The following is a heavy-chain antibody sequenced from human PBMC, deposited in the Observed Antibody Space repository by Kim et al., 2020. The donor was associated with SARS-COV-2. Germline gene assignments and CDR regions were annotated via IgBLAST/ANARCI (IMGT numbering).Heavy chain of an antibody. V-gene: IGHV4-34*01. J-gene: IGHJ4*02. CDR1: GGSFSGYY. CDR2: INHSGST. Sequence: SETLSLTCAVYGGSFSGYYWSWIRQPPGKGLEWIGEINHSGSTNYNPSLKSRVTISVDTSKNQFSLKLSSVTAADTAVYYCARKYYYDSSGPLFDYWGQGTLVTVSS. CDR3: ARKYYYDSSGPLFDY. D-gene: IGHD3-22*01.